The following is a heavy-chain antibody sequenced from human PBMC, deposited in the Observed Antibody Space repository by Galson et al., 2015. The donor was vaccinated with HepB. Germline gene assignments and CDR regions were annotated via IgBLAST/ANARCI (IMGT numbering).Heavy chain of an antibody. Sequence: SLRLSCAASGFTFSSRTMHWVRQAPGKGLEWVSGIGVTDGPTYYADSVKGRFTMSRDNSQNTLDLHMASLRVEDTAVYYCGVGVGHDYWGQGTLVTVSP. D-gene: IGHD3-10*01. CDR3: GVGVGHDY. V-gene: IGHV3-23*01. J-gene: IGHJ4*02. CDR2: IGVTDGPT. CDR1: GFTFSSRT.